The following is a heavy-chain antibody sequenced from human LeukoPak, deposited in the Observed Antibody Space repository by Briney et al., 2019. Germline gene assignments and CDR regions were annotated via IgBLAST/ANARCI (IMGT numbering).Heavy chain of an antibody. CDR1: GGSFSGYY. D-gene: IGHD6-19*01. J-gene: IGHJ4*02. CDR3: ARAPWNTNRGWEKGAFFDY. V-gene: IGHV4-34*01. Sequence: SETLSLTCAVYGGSFSGYYWSWIRQPPGKGLEWIGEINHSGSTNYNPSLKSRVTISVDTSKNQFSLKLSSVTAADTAVYYCARAPWNTNRGWEKGAFFDYWGQGTLVTVSS. CDR2: INHSGST.